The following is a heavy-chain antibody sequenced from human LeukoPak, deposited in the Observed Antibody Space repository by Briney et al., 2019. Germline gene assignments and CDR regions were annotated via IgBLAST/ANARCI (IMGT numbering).Heavy chain of an antibody. D-gene: IGHD3-3*01. CDR2: IYYSGST. J-gene: IGHJ5*02. V-gene: IGHV4-39*01. CDR1: GGSISSSSYY. Sequence: SETLSLTCTVSGGSISSSSYYWGWIRQPPGKGLEWIGSIYYSGSTYYNPSLKSRVTISVDTSKNQFSLKLSSVTAADTAGYYCARHHYDFWSGYPNWFDPWGQGTLVTVSS. CDR3: ARHHYDFWSGYPNWFDP.